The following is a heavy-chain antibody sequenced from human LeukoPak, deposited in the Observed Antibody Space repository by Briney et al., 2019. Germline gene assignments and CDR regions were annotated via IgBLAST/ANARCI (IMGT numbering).Heavy chain of an antibody. CDR1: GGSINNNNYY. CDR3: ARIPSSTVTISEVAFDI. D-gene: IGHD4-17*01. Sequence: SETLSLTCTVSGGSINNNNYYWAWIRQPLGKGLEWIGNIYYLGSTYYNPSLKSRVSISVDTSKNHFSLHLTSVTAADTAVYYCARIPSSTVTISEVAFDIWGQGRMVTVSS. J-gene: IGHJ3*02. V-gene: IGHV4-39*07. CDR2: IYYLGST.